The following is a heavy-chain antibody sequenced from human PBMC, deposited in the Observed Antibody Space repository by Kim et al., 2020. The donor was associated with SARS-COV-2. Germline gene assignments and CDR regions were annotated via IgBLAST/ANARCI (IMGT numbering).Heavy chain of an antibody. Sequence: SETLSLTCNVSGVSINSGAYYWSWIRQYPGKGLEWIGYLYYSGTTYYNPSLESRTSMSIDTSKDQFSLDLTSVTAADTAVYYCARDRSGYGLLDYWGQGSLVTVSS. D-gene: IGHD5-12*01. CDR1: GVSINSGAYY. V-gene: IGHV4-31*03. J-gene: IGHJ4*02. CDR3: ARDRSGYGLLDY. CDR2: LYYSGTT.